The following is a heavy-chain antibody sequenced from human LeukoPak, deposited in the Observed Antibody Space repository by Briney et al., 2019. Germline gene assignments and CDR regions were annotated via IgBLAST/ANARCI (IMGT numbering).Heavy chain of an antibody. Sequence: ASVKVSCKASGYTFTSYYMHWVRQAPGQGLEWMGIINPSGGSTSYAQKFQGRVTMTRDTSTSTVYMELSSLRSEDTAVYYCARVVAPLGDYYYYYGMDVWGKGTTVTVSS. D-gene: IGHD2-15*01. CDR1: GYTFTSYY. V-gene: IGHV1-46*01. CDR2: INPSGGST. J-gene: IGHJ6*04. CDR3: ARVVAPLGDYYYYYGMDV.